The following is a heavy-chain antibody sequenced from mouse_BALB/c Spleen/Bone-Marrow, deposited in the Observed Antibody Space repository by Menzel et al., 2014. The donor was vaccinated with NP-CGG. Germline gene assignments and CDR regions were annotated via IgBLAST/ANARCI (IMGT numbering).Heavy chain of an antibody. Sequence: QVQLKQSGAELVKPGASVKLSCKASGYTFTSYWMHWVKQRPGQGLERIGEINPSNGRTNYNEKFKSKATLTVDKSSSTAYMQLSSLTSEDSAVYYCARERYDYDWKDYWAQGTTLTVSS. CDR3: ARERYDYDWKDY. CDR1: GYTFTSYW. D-gene: IGHD2-4*01. V-gene: IGHV1S81*02. J-gene: IGHJ2*01. CDR2: INPSNGRT.